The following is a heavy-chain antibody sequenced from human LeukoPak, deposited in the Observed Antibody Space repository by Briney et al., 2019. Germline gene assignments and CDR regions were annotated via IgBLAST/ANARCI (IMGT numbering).Heavy chain of an antibody. V-gene: IGHV4-38-2*02. J-gene: IGHJ4*02. Sequence: PSETLSLTCAVSGCSISSGYYWGWIRQPPGKGLEWIGSIYHSGSTYYNPSLKSRVTISVDTSKNQFSLKLSSVTAADTAVYYCARDLVSGWHNYWGQGTLVTVSS. CDR3: ARDLVSGWHNY. D-gene: IGHD6-19*01. CDR2: IYHSGST. CDR1: GCSISSGYY.